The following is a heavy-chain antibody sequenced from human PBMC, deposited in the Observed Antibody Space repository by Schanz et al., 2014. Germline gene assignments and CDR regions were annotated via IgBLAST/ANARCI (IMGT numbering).Heavy chain of an antibody. CDR3: AKALGLRPFDY. CDR1: GFTFSSYW. V-gene: IGHV3-74*01. D-gene: IGHD2-21*01. Sequence: EVQLVESGGGLVQPGGSLRLSCAASGFTFSSYWMHWVRQAPGKGLVWISRINSDGSSASYADSVKGRFTISRDNAKNTLYLQMNGLRPEDTAFYYCAKALGLRPFDYWGQGTLVTVSS. J-gene: IGHJ4*02. CDR2: INSDGSSA.